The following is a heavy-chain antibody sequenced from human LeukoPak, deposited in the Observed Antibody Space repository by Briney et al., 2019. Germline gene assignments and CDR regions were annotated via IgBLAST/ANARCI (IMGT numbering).Heavy chain of an antibody. CDR3: ANGGSYYGSGSSDY. CDR1: GFTFSSYD. D-gene: IGHD3-10*01. Sequence: GGSLRLSCAASGFTFSSYDMSWVRQAPGKGLEWVSAISGSGGSTYYADSVKGRFTISRDNSKNTLYLQMNSLRAEDTAVYYCANGGSYYGSGSSDYWGQGTLVTVSS. J-gene: IGHJ4*02. V-gene: IGHV3-23*01. CDR2: ISGSGGST.